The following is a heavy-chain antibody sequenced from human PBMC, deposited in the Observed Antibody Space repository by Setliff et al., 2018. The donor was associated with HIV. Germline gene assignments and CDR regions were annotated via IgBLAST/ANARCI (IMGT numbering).Heavy chain of an antibody. J-gene: IGHJ4*02. V-gene: IGHV4-31*03. CDR1: GGSINSGHYY. CDR3: ARDRYAGEIDY. D-gene: IGHD3-10*01. Sequence: TLSLTCSVSGGSINSGHYYWSWIRHHPGKGLEWIGYIYYTGSTYFNPSLKSRLTLSIDTSKNQFSLKLSSVTAADTAVYYCARDRYAGEIDYWGQGTLVTV. CDR2: IYYTGST.